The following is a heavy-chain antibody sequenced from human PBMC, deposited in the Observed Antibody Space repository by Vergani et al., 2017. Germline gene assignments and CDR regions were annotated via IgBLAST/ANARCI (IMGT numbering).Heavy chain of an antibody. V-gene: IGHV3-23*04. D-gene: IGHD2-2*01. Sequence: QLVESGGGWVQPGGSLRLSCAASGFTFSSYAMSWVRQAPGKGLEWVSAISGSGGSTYYADSVKGRFTISRDNSKNTLYLQMNSLRAEDTAVYYCAKGGCSSTSCYFNYYYYYMDVWGKGTTVTVSS. CDR2: ISGSGGST. CDR3: AKGGCSSTSCYFNYYYYYMDV. CDR1: GFTFSSYA. J-gene: IGHJ6*03.